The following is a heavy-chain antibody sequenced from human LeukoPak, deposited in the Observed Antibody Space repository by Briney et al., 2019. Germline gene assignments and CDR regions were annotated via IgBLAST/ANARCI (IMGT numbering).Heavy chain of an antibody. J-gene: IGHJ5*02. V-gene: IGHV3-48*03. CDR3: ARGATTTRFGRFDP. CDR2: ISSTGNTL. CDR1: GFTFNNYE. D-gene: IGHD4-17*01. Sequence: PGGSLRLSCAASGFTFNNYEMNWVRQTPGKGLEWIAYISSTGNTLYYVDSVKGRFTISRDNAKNSLYLQMNSLRAEDTAVYYCARGATTTRFGRFDPWGQGTLVIVSS.